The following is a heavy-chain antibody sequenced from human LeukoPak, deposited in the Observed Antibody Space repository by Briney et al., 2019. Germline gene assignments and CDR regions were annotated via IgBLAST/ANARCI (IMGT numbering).Heavy chain of an antibody. J-gene: IGHJ6*02. D-gene: IGHD3-3*01. V-gene: IGHV1-69*13. CDR2: IIPTFGTA. CDR1: GGTFSSYA. Sequence: SVKVSCKASGGTFSSYAISWVRQAPGQGLEWMGGIIPTFGTANYAQKFQGRVTITADESTSTAYMELSSLRSEDTAVYYCARDRGYYDFWSGYPPYYYYYGMDVWGQGTTVTVSS. CDR3: ARDRGYYDFWSGYPPYYYYYGMDV.